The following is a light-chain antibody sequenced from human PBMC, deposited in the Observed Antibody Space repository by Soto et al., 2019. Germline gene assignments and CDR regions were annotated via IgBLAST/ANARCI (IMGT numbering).Light chain of an antibody. CDR3: QQYGSSSLT. Sequence: ENVLTQSPGTLSLSPGERATLSCRASQSVVNSWLAWYQQKSGQAPRLLIYGASCRASGIPDRFSGSGSGTDFTLTISRVETEDFAVYSCQQYGSSSLTFVVGTKVELK. V-gene: IGKV3-20*01. CDR2: GAS. CDR1: QSVVNSW. J-gene: IGKJ4*01.